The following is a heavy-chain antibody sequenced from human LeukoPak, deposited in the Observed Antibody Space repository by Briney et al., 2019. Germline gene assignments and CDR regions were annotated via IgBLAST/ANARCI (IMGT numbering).Heavy chain of an antibody. CDR1: GFTVSNYY. D-gene: IGHD3-10*01. CDR3: ASGVSTTIRGVGY. Sequence: GGSLRLSCAASGFTVSNYYMSWVRQAPGKGLVWVSRINSDGSNTDYAHSVKGRFTISRDNSKNTLYLQMSSLRVEDTAVYYCASGVSTTIRGVGYWGQGTLVTVSS. J-gene: IGHJ4*02. CDR2: INSDGSNT. V-gene: IGHV3-74*01.